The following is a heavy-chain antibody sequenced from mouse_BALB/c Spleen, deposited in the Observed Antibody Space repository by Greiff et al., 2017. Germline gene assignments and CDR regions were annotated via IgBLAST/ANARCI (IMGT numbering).Heavy chain of an antibody. CDR1: GYTFTSYY. V-gene: IGHV1S56*01. J-gene: IGHJ4*01. CDR3: ARGRTAMDY. Sequence: VHLVESGPELVKPGASVRISCKASGYTFTSYYIHWVKQRPGQGLEWIGWIYPGNVNTKYNEKFKGKATLTADKSSSTAYMQLSSLTSEDSAVYFCARGRTAMDYWGQGTSVTVSS. CDR2: IYPGNVNT.